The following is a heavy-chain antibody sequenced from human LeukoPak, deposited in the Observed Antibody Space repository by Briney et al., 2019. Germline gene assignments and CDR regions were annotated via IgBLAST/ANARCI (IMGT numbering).Heavy chain of an antibody. CDR2: IYYIGTA. CDR1: GDSISIGDYR. J-gene: IGHJ6*03. D-gene: IGHD3-16*01. V-gene: IGHV4-30-4*01. CDR3: ARARGDSPRIYYYMDV. Sequence: QTLSLTCSVSGDSISIGDYRWSWIRQSPGKGLEWIGYIYYIGTAYYNPSLRSRVALSADTSKNQFSLKLNSVTVADSAVYFCARARGDSPRIYYYMDVWGKGTTVTVSS.